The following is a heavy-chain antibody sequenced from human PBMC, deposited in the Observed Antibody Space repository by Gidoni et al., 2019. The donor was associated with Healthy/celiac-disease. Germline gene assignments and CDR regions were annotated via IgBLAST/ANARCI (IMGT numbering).Heavy chain of an antibody. CDR3: AKDTGYGSGSYGGPLDY. V-gene: IGHV3-9*01. J-gene: IGHJ4*02. CDR1: GFTFDDYA. Sequence: DVQLVESGGGLVQPGRSLRLSCAASGFTFDDYAMHWVRQAPGKGLEWVSGISWNSGSIGYADSVKGRFTISRDNAKNSLYLQMNSLRAEDTALYYCAKDTGYGSGSYGGPLDYWGQGTLVTVSS. D-gene: IGHD3-10*01. CDR2: ISWNSGSI.